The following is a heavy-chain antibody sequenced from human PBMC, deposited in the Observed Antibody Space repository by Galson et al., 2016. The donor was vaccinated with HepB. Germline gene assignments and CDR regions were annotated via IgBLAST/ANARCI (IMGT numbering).Heavy chain of an antibody. CDR3: AKVPTPPGPGNYYTYFDY. CDR1: GFTFSSYG. Sequence: SLRLSCAASGFTFSSYGMHWVRQAPGKGLEWVAVISYDGSNKYSADSVKGRFTISRDNSKNTLYLQMNSLRAEDTAVYYCAKVPTPPGPGNYYTYFDYWGQGTLVTVSS. V-gene: IGHV3-30*18. D-gene: IGHD3-10*01. J-gene: IGHJ4*02. CDR2: ISYDGSNK.